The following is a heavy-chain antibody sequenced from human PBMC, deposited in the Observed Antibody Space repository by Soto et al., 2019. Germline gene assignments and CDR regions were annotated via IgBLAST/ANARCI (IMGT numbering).Heavy chain of an antibody. CDR2: ISGSGGST. J-gene: IGHJ4*02. CDR3: AKGSLGLQLWQRFDH. V-gene: IGHV3-23*01. CDR1: GFTFSSYA. D-gene: IGHD5-18*01. Sequence: GSLRLSCAASGFTFSSYAMSWVRQAPGKGLEWVSAISGSGGSTYYADSVKGRFTISRDNSKNTLYLQMNSLRAEDTAVYYCAKGSLGLQLWQRFDHWGQGPLVTVPS.